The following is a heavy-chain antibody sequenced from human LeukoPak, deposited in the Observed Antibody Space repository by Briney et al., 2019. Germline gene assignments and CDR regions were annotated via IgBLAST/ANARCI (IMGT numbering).Heavy chain of an antibody. CDR1: GFTFSSYG. J-gene: IGHJ4*02. Sequence: GGSLRLSCAASGFTFSSYGMHWVRQAPGKGLEWVAVIWYDGSNKYYADSVKGRFTISRDNSKNTLYLQMNSLRAEDTAVYYCARDFGSTRVLPDYWGQGTLVTVSS. V-gene: IGHV3-33*01. CDR3: ARDFGSTRVLPDY. D-gene: IGHD2-15*01. CDR2: IWYDGSNK.